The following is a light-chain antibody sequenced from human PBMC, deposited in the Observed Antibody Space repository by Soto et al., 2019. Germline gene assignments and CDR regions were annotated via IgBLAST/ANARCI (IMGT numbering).Light chain of an antibody. J-gene: IGKJ1*01. Sequence: EYVLTQSPATLSFSPGERAILFCRASQSVAGSLAWYQQKPGQAPRLLIYDISTRAAAIPARFSGRGSGTEFTLTISSLEPEDVAVYYCKQRSTWPTFGQGTKGDIK. CDR2: DIS. V-gene: IGKV3-11*01. CDR1: QSVAGS. CDR3: KQRSTWPT.